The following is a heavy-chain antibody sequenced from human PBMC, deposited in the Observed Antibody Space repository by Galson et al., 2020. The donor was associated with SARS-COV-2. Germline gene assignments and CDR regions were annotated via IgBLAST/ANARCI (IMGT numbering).Heavy chain of an antibody. CDR3: AKIGVADGEYDWFFDL. Sequence: TGGSLRLSCAASGFSVRSYGMHWVRQAPDKGLEWVAVVSYDGRNKYYADSVTGRFTISRDTSKNTLYLQMNSLRPEDTALYYCAKIGVADGEYDWFFDLWGRGTLVTVSS. D-gene: IGHD4-17*01. J-gene: IGHJ2*01. CDR2: VSYDGRNK. CDR1: GFSVRSYG. V-gene: IGHV3-30*18.